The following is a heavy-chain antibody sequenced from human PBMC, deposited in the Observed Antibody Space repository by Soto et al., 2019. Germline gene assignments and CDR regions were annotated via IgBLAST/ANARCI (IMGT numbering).Heavy chain of an antibody. CDR3: ASGGGSSWAKLENWFDP. Sequence: ASVNVSCKASGYTFTSYYMHWVRQAPGQGLEWMGIINPSGGSTSYAQKFQGRVTMTRDTSTSTVYMELSSLRSEDTAVYYCASGGGSSWAKLENWFDPWGQGTLVTVSS. CDR1: GYTFTSYY. CDR2: INPSGGST. J-gene: IGHJ5*02. D-gene: IGHD6-13*01. V-gene: IGHV1-46*03.